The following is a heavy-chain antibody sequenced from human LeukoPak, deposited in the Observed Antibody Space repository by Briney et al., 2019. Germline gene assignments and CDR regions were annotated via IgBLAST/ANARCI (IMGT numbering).Heavy chain of an antibody. J-gene: IGHJ3*02. CDR3: ARDRADILTGYFDAFDI. CDR1: GYTFTGYY. CDR2: IYPNSGGT. V-gene: IGHV1-2*06. Sequence: GASVKVSCKASGYTFTGYYMHWVRQAPGQGLEWMGRIYPNSGGTNYAQKFQGRVTMPRDTSISTAYMELSRLRSDDTAVYYCARDRADILTGYFDAFDIWGQGTMVTVSS. D-gene: IGHD3-9*01.